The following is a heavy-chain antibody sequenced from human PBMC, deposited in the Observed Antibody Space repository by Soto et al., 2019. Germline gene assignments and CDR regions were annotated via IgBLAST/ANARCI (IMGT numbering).Heavy chain of an antibody. V-gene: IGHV3-21*01. CDR1: GFTFSSYS. J-gene: IGHJ6*02. Sequence: GGSLRLSCAASGFTFSSYSMNWVRQAPGKGLEWVSSISSSSSYIYYADSVKGRFTISRDNAKNSLYLQMNRLRAEDTAVYYCARDLLMDVWGQGTTVTVSS. CDR2: ISSSSSYI. CDR3: ARDLLMDV.